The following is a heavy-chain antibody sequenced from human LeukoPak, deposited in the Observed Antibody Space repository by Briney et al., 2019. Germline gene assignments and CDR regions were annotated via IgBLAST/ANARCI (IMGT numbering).Heavy chain of an antibody. CDR2: ISATNGNT. D-gene: IGHD3-22*01. Sequence: GASVKVSCKATGYSFTSYGISWVRQAPGQGPEWMGWISATNGNTNYAQKFQGRVTMATDTSTSTAYMELRSLGSDDTAVYYCARASRSYYEDHDYWGQGTLVTVSS. V-gene: IGHV1-18*01. CDR3: ARASRSYYEDHDY. J-gene: IGHJ4*02. CDR1: GYSFTSYG.